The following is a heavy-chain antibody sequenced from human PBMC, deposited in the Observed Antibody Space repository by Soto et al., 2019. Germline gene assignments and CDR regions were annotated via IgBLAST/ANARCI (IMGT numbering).Heavy chain of an antibody. Sequence: EVQLVESGGGLVQPGGSLRLSCATSGFTFYNHWMHWVRQAPGKGLVWVSRVNSDGSTTNYADSVMVRFTISRDNAKNTVYLRMNSQRAQDTAGYYCARGLRGVYCLDVWGQGTPIAVSS. V-gene: IGHV3-74*01. D-gene: IGHD3-10*01. CDR3: ARGLRGVYCLDV. J-gene: IGHJ6*02. CDR1: GFTFYNHW. CDR2: VNSDGSTT.